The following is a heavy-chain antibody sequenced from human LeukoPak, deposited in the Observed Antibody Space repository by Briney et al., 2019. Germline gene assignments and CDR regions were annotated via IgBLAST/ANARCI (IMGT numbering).Heavy chain of an antibody. CDR2: ISYDGSNK. Sequence: GGSLRLSCAASGFTFSSYGMHWVRQAPGKGLEWVAVISYDGSNKYFADSVKGRFTISRDNSKNTLYLQTNNLRAEDTAVYYCATSKEATVITLHYWGQGTLVTVSS. CDR3: ATSKEATVITLHY. CDR1: GFTFSSYG. D-gene: IGHD4-17*01. J-gene: IGHJ4*02. V-gene: IGHV3-30*03.